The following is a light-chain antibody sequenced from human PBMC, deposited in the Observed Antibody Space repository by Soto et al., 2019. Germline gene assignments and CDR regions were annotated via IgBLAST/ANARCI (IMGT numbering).Light chain of an antibody. J-gene: IGKJ1*01. V-gene: IGKV1-5*03. CDR3: QQYDTYPWT. CDR2: KAS. CDR1: QSVNSW. Sequence: DLQMTQSPSTLSASVGDRVTITCRASQSVNSWLAWHQQKSGKAPKILIYKASTLESGVPSRFSGSGSGTEFTLTISSLQPDDVATYYFQQYDTYPWTSGQGTKVEIK.